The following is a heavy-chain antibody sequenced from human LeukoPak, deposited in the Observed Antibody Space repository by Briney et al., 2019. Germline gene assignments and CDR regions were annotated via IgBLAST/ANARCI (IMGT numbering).Heavy chain of an antibody. CDR1: GFTFRSYW. CDR3: ARDRGARGRGLA. D-gene: IGHD3-10*01. Sequence: GGSLRLSCAASGFTFRSYWMHWVRQVPGKGLMWVSGINTDGSSTTYADSVKGRFTISRDNAKNTLYLQMNSLRAEDTAVYYCARDRGARGRGLAWGQGTLVSVSS. CDR2: INTDGSST. J-gene: IGHJ4*02. V-gene: IGHV3-74*01.